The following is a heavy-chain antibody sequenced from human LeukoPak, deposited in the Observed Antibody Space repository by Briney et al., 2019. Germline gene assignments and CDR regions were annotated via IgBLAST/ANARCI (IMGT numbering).Heavy chain of an antibody. V-gene: IGHV4-59*01. J-gene: IGHJ6*03. D-gene: IGHD5-18*01. CDR1: GGSISSYY. Sequence: SETLSLTCTVSGGSISSYYWSWIRQPSGKGLEWTGYIYYSGSTNYNPSLKSRVTISVDTSKNQFSLKLSSVTAADTAVYYCARVRKDTAMVMDYYYMDVWGKGTTVTISS. CDR3: ARVRKDTAMVMDYYYMDV. CDR2: IYYSGST.